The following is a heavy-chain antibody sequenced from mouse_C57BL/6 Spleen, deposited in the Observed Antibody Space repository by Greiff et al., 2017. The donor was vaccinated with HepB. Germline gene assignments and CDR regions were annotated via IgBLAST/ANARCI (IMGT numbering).Heavy chain of an antibody. Sequence: VKLVESGPELVKPGASVKISCKASGYAFSSSWMNWVKQRPGKGLEWIGRIYPGDGDTNYNGKFKGKATLTADKSSSTAYMQLSSLTSEDSAVYFCARSGGGSRRDWYFDVWGTGTTVTVSS. D-gene: IGHD1-1*01. CDR1: GYAFSSSW. V-gene: IGHV1-82*01. CDR2: IYPGDGDT. CDR3: ARSGGGSRRDWYFDV. J-gene: IGHJ1*03.